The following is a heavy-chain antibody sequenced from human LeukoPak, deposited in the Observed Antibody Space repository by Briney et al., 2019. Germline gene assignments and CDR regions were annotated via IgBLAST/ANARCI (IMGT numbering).Heavy chain of an antibody. D-gene: IGHD5-18*01. CDR1: GGSISSYY. V-gene: IGHV4-4*07. CDR3: AREGWDVFGIQLDI. CDR2: IYTSGST. J-gene: IGHJ3*02. Sequence: SETLSLTCTVSGGSISSYYWSWIRQPAGKGLEWIGRIYTSGSTNYNPSLKSRVTMSVDTSKNQFSLKLSSVTAADTAVYYCAREGWDVFGIQLDIWAKGQWPLSLQ.